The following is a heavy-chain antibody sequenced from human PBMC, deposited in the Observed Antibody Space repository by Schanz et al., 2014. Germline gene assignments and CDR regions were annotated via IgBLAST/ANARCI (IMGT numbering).Heavy chain of an antibody. CDR3: TTFNNRDALYI. V-gene: IGHV3-15*04. J-gene: IGHJ3*02. CDR1: GFTFSEVY. D-gene: IGHD1-20*01. CDR2: IENNANGATT. Sequence: VQLVESGGSVIQPGRSLRLSCSGSGFTFSEVYMSWVRQAPGKGLEWVGRIENNANGATTDYAAPVKGRFTVSRDDSRNTLYLQMNTLRTDDTALYYCTTFNNRDALYIWGQGTMVSVSS.